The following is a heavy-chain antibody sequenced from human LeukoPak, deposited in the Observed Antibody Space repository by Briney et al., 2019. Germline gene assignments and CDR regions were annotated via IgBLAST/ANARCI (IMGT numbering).Heavy chain of an antibody. D-gene: IGHD1-1*01. CDR1: GYTFTSYD. CDR2: MNPNSGNT. J-gene: IGHJ3*02. CDR3: ARARTEVDAFDI. V-gene: IGHV1-8*03. Sequence: ASVKVSCKASGYTFTSYDINWVRQATGQGLEWMGWMNPNSGNTGYAQKFQGRVTITRNTSISTAYMELSSLRSEDTAVYYCARARTEVDAFDIWGQGTMVTVSS.